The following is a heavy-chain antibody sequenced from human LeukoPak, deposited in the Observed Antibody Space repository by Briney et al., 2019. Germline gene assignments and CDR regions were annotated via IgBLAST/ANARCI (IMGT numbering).Heavy chain of an antibody. CDR3: AIGCSSSWYLVTH. CDR1: GGSISAYY. D-gene: IGHD6-13*01. V-gene: IGHV4-59*08. Sequence: PSETLSLTCTVSGGSISAYYWSWIRQPPGKGLEYIAYISYSGNTDYNPSLKSRVTTSVDTSKNQFSLKLSSVTAADTAVYYCAIGCSSSWYLVTHWGQGTLVTVSS. J-gene: IGHJ4*02. CDR2: ISYSGNT.